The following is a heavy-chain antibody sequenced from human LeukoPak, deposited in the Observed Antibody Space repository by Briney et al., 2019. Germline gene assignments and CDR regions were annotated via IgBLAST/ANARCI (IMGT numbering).Heavy chain of an antibody. CDR3: ARRAAGYSSGWKVRGNWFDP. CDR1: GYTFTSYD. V-gene: IGHV1-8*01. J-gene: IGHJ5*02. D-gene: IGHD6-19*01. Sequence: ASVKVSCKASGYTFTSYDINWVRQATGQGLEWMGWMNPNSGNTGYAQKFQGRVTMTRNTSISTAYMELSSLRSEDTAVYYCARRAAGYSSGWKVRGNWFDPWGQGTLVTVSS. CDR2: MNPNSGNT.